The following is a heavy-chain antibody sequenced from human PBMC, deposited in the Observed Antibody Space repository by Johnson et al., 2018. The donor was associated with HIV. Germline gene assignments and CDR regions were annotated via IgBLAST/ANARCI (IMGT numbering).Heavy chain of an antibody. CDR2: MSSSGSTI. Sequence: VQLVESGGGVVQTGRSLRLSCAVSGFTLSNYAMHWVRQSPGKGLEWVSYMSSSGSTIYYADSVKGRFTISRDNSKNTLYLQMNSLRAEDTAVYYCARDSPGEITMVQGVIGSWGQGTMVTVSS. J-gene: IGHJ3*01. V-gene: IGHV3-48*01. CDR3: ARDSPGEITMVQGVIGS. D-gene: IGHD3-10*01. CDR1: GFTLSNYA.